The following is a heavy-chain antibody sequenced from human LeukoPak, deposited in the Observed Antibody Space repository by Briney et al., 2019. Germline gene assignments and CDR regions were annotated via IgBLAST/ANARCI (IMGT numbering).Heavy chain of an antibody. CDR3: ARGEKATPNWFDP. CDR1: GFTFSSYS. D-gene: IGHD5-24*01. Sequence: GGSLRLSCAASGFTFSSYSMNWVRQAPGKGLEWVSSISSSSSYIYYADSVKGRFTISRDNAENSLYLQMNSLRAEDTAVYYCARGEKATPNWFDPWGQGTLVTVSS. J-gene: IGHJ5*02. V-gene: IGHV3-21*01. CDR2: ISSSSSYI.